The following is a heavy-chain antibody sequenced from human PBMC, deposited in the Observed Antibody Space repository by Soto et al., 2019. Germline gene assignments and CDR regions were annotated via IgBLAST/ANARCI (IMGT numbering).Heavy chain of an antibody. J-gene: IGHJ3*01. V-gene: IGHV4-39*01. CDR3: AKTYYDYVRGSYRPDAFAL. CDR2: IYESGST. CDR1: GRSISSSSYC. Sequence: PSETLSLTCTVSGRSISSSSYCWVRNRQPPGQGLEWSGSIYESGSTYYNPSLKSRVTMSVDTSKNQFSLRLSSVTAADTAVYYCAKTYYDYVRGSYRPDAFALWGKGTLVNVS. D-gene: IGHD3-16*02.